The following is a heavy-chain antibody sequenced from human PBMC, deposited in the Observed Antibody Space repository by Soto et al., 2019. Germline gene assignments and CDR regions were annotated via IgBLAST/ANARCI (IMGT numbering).Heavy chain of an antibody. D-gene: IGHD3-22*01. CDR3: ARVGIYYDSSGAGAFDI. CDR1: GYIFTDYY. V-gene: IGHV1-2*06. CDR2: INPNRGGT. J-gene: IGHJ3*02. Sequence: ASVTVSCKASGYIFTDYYMHWVRQAPGQELGWMGRINPNRGGTNYAQKFQGRVTMTTDESTSTAYTELSSLRSEDTAVYYCARVGIYYDSSGAGAFDIWGQGTMVTVSS.